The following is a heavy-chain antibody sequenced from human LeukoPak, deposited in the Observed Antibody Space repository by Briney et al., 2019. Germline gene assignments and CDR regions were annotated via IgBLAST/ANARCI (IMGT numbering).Heavy chain of an antibody. CDR2: ISISGSKT. D-gene: IGHD4-17*01. Sequence: GGSLRVSCAASEFDFSSHAMTWVRQAPGKGLEWVSAISISGSKTYYADSVKGRFTISRDNSKNTLYLQMNSPKAEDTAVYYCAKDPNGDYVGAFDMWGPGTMVTVSS. CDR3: AKDPNGDYVGAFDM. CDR1: EFDFSSHA. J-gene: IGHJ3*02. V-gene: IGHV3-23*01.